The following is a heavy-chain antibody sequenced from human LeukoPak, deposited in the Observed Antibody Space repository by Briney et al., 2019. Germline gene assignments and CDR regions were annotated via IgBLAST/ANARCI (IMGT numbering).Heavy chain of an antibody. Sequence: GGSLRLSCAASGFTFSSYAMHWVRQAPGKGLEWVAVISYDGSNKYYADSVKSRFTISRDNSKNTLYLQMNSLRAEDTAVYYCAKVRIEYYNYWGQGTLVTVSS. CDR3: AKVRIEYYNY. CDR2: ISYDGSNK. D-gene: IGHD5-24*01. V-gene: IGHV3-30*04. CDR1: GFTFSSYA. J-gene: IGHJ4*02.